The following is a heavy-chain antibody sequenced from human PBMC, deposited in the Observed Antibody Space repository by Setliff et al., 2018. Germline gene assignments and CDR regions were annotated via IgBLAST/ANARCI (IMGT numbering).Heavy chain of an antibody. CDR3: AKDIGGGYYGPLVL. D-gene: IGHD1-26*01. Sequence: GGSLRLSCAASGFTFDDYAMHWVRQAPGKGLEWVSGISWNSGSIGYADSVKGRFTISRDNAKNSLYLQMNSLRAEDMALYYCAKDIGGGYYGPLVLWGQGTLVTVSS. J-gene: IGHJ4*02. CDR1: GFTFDDYA. CDR2: ISWNSGSI. V-gene: IGHV3-9*03.